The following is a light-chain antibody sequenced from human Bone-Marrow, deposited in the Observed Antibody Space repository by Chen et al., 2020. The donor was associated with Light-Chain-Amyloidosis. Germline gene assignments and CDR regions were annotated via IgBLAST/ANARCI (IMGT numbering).Light chain of an antibody. CDR3: QQRYNWPPVT. J-gene: IGKJ4*01. CDR2: DAS. V-gene: IGKV3-11*01. CDR1: QSVTSY. Sequence: EIVLTQSPATVSLSPGDKATLSCRASQSVTSYLAWYQQRPGQAPRLLIYDASKRANGIPARFSGSGFGTDFTLTIRSLEPEDFAVYYCQQRYNWPPVTFGGGTKVEIK.